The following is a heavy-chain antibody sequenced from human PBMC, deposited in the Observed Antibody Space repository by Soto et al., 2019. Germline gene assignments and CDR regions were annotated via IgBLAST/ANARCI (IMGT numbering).Heavy chain of an antibody. D-gene: IGHD6-6*01. CDR3: AKDKGLWYSSSSHPSWFAP. CDR1: GFTFSSYA. V-gene: IGHV3-23*01. CDR2: ISGSGGST. Sequence: GGSLRLSCAASGFTFSSYAMSWVRQAPGKGLEWVSAISGSGGSTYYADSVKGRFTISRDNSKNTLYLQMNSLRAEDTAVYYCAKDKGLWYSSSSHPSWFAPWGQGTLVTVSS. J-gene: IGHJ5*02.